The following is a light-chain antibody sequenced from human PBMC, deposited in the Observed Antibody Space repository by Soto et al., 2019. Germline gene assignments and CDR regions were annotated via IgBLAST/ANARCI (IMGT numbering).Light chain of an antibody. J-gene: IGLJ2*01. CDR2: EVS. CDR3: SSYAGSNKFVV. Sequence: QSALTQPPSASGSPGQSVTISCTGTSSDVGGYNYVSWYQQHPGKAPKFMIYEVSKRPSGVPDRFSGSKSGNTASLTVSGLQAEDEADYYCSSYAGSNKFVVFGGGTKLTVL. CDR1: SSDVGGYNY. V-gene: IGLV2-8*01.